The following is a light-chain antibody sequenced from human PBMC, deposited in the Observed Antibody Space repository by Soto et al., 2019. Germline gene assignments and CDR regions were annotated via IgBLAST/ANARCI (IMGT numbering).Light chain of an antibody. J-gene: IGLJ1*01. V-gene: IGLV2-14*01. CDR3: SSYTSSTTYV. Sequence: QSVLTQPASVSGSPGQSITISCTGTSTDVGGYNYVSWYQQHPGKGPKLMIYDVSNRPSGVSKRFPGSKSGNTASLTISELQADDEADYYSSSYTSSTTYVFRTGTKSPS. CDR1: STDVGGYNY. CDR2: DVS.